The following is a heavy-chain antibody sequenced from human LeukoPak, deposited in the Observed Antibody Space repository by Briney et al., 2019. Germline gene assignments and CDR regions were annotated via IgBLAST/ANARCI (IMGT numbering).Heavy chain of an antibody. Sequence: SETLSLTCAVYGGSFSGYYWSWIRQPPGKGLEWIGEINHSGSTNYNPSLKSRVTMSVDTSKNQFSLKLSSVTAADTAVYYCARDAPALYYYGSGSYPYFDYWGQGTLVTVSS. V-gene: IGHV4-34*01. CDR2: INHSGST. J-gene: IGHJ4*02. CDR3: ARDAPALYYYGSGSYPYFDY. D-gene: IGHD3-10*01. CDR1: GGSFSGYY.